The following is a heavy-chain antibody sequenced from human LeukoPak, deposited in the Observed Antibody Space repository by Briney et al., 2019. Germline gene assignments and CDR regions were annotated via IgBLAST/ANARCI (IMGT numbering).Heavy chain of an antibody. V-gene: IGHV4-59*01. D-gene: IGHD6-13*01. J-gene: IGHJ4*02. Sequence: SETLSLTCTVSGGSISNYYWSWIRQPPGKGLEWIGYIYYSGTANYNPSLKSRVTISVDTSKNQFSLKLNSVTAADTAVYYCARGVYVAAAQYGYWGQGTLVTVSS. CDR3: ARGVYVAAAQYGY. CDR2: IYYSGTA. CDR1: GGSISNYY.